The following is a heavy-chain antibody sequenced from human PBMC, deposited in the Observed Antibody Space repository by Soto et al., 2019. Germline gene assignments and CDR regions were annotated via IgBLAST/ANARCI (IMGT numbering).Heavy chain of an antibody. CDR1: GYTFTSYA. CDR3: ARDKGVVVPAATEYYYYYGMDV. Sequence: ASVKVSCKASGYTFTSYAMHWGRQAPGQRLEWMGWINAGNGNTKYSQKFQGRVTITRDTSASTAYMELSSLRSEDTAVYYCARDKGVVVPAATEYYYYYGMDVWGQGTTVTVSS. CDR2: INAGNGNT. V-gene: IGHV1-3*01. D-gene: IGHD2-2*01. J-gene: IGHJ6*02.